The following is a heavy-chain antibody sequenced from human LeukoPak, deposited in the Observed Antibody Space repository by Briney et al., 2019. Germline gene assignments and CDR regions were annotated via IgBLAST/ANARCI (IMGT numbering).Heavy chain of an antibody. J-gene: IGHJ4*02. CDR3: AKGYYYDSGGFSHFDY. D-gene: IGHD3-22*01. Sequence: PGVSLRLSCAASGFTCNSYAMKWLRQAPGKGLEWVLGISGSGGTTYYADSVKGRFTISRDNSKNTLYLQMNSLRAEDTAVYFCAKGYYYDSGGFSHFDYWGQGTLVTVSS. V-gene: IGHV3-23*01. CDR1: GFTCNSYA. CDR2: ISGSGGTT.